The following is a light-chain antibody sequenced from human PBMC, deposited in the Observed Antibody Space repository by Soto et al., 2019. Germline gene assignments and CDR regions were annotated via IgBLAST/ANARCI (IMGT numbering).Light chain of an antibody. CDR2: GAS. Sequence: ETVLTQSPATLSLSPGERATLSCRASESVSSNLAWYQQKPGQAPRLLIYGASTRATGIPARFSGSGSGTEFTLTISSLQSEDFAVYYCQQYNNWPPITFGQGTRLEIK. V-gene: IGKV3-15*01. J-gene: IGKJ5*01. CDR3: QQYNNWPPIT. CDR1: ESVSSN.